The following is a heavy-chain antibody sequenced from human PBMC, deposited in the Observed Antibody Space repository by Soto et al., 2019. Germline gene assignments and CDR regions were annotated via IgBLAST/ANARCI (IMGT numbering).Heavy chain of an antibody. CDR1: GYTFTDYH. D-gene: IGHD6-19*01. J-gene: IGHJ5*02. V-gene: IGHV1-2*02. Sequence: ASVKVSCKASGYTFTDYHIHWVRQAPGQGLEFMGWINANNGGAGSAQQFQGRVTVTRDTSITTVYMELSNLRSDDTAVYYCAREGGSETLQPSYNWFDTWGEGTLVTVSS. CDR3: AREGGSETLQPSYNWFDT. CDR2: INANNGGA.